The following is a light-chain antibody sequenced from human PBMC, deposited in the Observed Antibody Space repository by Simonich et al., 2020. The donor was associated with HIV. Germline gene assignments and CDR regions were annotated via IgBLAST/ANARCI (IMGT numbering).Light chain of an antibody. CDR3: CSYAGSSTLV. Sequence: QSALTQPASVSGSPGQSITISCTGTSSDVGIYTLVSWYQPHPGQAPKLIIYEVTKRPSGVSNRFSGSKSGNTASLTVSGLQAEDEADYYCCSYAGSSTLVFGGGSKLTVL. V-gene: IGLV2-23*02. CDR1: SSDVGIYTL. J-gene: IGLJ3*02. CDR2: EVT.